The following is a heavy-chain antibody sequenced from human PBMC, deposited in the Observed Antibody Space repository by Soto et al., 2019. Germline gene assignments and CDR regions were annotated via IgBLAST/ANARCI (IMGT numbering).Heavy chain of an antibody. CDR3: VAELDFGKLSVV. CDR2: TIPLFGTT. Sequence: QVQLVQSGVEVKKPGSSVRVSCKASGDTFKNSVISWVRQAPGQGLEWMGGTIPLFGTTDDAHKFQGRLTITSDESTTTAYMEVSRLTSEDTAVYYCVAELDFGKLSVVWGQGTTVIVSS. CDR1: GDTFKNSV. J-gene: IGHJ6*02. V-gene: IGHV1-69*01. D-gene: IGHD3-10*01.